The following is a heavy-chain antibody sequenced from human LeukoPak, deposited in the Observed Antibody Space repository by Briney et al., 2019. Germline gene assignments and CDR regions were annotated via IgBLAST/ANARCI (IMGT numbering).Heavy chain of an antibody. CDR3: AKVGPYSNAFYYYYGMDV. V-gene: IGHV3-23*01. CDR2: ISVSGVST. Sequence: PGGSLRLSCAASGFAFCSYAMSWVRQAPGRGLEWVSAISVSGVSTYYADYVKGRFTISRDNSKNTLYLQMNSLRAEDTAVYYCAKVGPYSNAFYYYYGMDVWGQGTTVTVSS. J-gene: IGHJ6*02. D-gene: IGHD4-11*01. CDR1: GFAFCSYA.